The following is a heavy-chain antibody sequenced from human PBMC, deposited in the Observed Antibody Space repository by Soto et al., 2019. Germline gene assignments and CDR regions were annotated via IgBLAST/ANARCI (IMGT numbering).Heavy chain of an antibody. Sequence: GGSLRLSCAASGFTFSSFAMTWVRQAPGKGLEWVSSISASGDRTYYADSVKGRFTISRDNSKNTIYVQMNSLRAEDTAIYYCAKSSGTHITIINYYYYMDVWGKGTTVTVSS. V-gene: IGHV3-23*01. CDR3: AKSSGTHITIINYYYYMDV. D-gene: IGHD1-20*01. CDR2: ISASGDRT. CDR1: GFTFSSFA. J-gene: IGHJ6*03.